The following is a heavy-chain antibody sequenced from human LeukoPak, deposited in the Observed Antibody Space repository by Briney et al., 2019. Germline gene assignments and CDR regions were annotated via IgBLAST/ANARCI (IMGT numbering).Heavy chain of an antibody. D-gene: IGHD3-16*02. Sequence: VSVKVSCKASGYTFTSYGISWVRQAPGQGLEWMGWTSAYNGNTNYAQKLQGRVTMTTDTSTSTAYMELRSLRSDDTAVYYCARAGRHIMITFGGVIVIPSADYWGQGTLVTVSS. CDR1: GYTFTSYG. V-gene: IGHV1-18*04. CDR2: TSAYNGNT. J-gene: IGHJ4*02. CDR3: ARAGRHIMITFGGVIVIPSADY.